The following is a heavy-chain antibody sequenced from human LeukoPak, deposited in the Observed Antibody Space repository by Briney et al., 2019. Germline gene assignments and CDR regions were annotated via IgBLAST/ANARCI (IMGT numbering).Heavy chain of an antibody. CDR1: GGTFTSYA. Sequence: SVKVSCKASGGTFTSYAISWVRQAPGQGLEWMGRIIPNLGIANYAQKFQRRVTITADKSTSTAYMELSSLRSEDTAAYYCARAYCSGGSCYDYYYMDVWGKGTTVTVSS. D-gene: IGHD2-15*01. J-gene: IGHJ6*03. CDR3: ARAYCSGGSCYDYYYMDV. V-gene: IGHV1-69*04. CDR2: IIPNLGIA.